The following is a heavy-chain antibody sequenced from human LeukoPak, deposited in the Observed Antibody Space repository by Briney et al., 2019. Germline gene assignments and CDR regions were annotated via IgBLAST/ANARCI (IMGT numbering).Heavy chain of an antibody. CDR3: ARDRWTTVVTDWYFDL. CDR1: GFTFSSYA. Sequence: GGSLRPSCAASGFTFSSYAMHWVRQAPGKGLEYVSAISSNGGSTYYANSVKGRFTISRDNSKNTLYLQMGSLRAEDMAVYYCARDRWTTVVTDWYFDLWGRGTLVTVSS. J-gene: IGHJ2*01. CDR2: ISSNGGST. D-gene: IGHD4-23*01. V-gene: IGHV3-64*01.